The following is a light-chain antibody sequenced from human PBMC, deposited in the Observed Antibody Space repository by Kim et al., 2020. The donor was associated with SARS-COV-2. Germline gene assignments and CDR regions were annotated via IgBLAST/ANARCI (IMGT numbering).Light chain of an antibody. Sequence: SPGEIAPLSCRASQSVSSYLAWYQQKPGQAPRLLIYDASNRATGIPARFSGSGSGTDFTLTISSLEPEDFAVYYCQQRSNWRPITFGQGTRLEIK. CDR2: DAS. V-gene: IGKV3-11*01. CDR1: QSVSSY. J-gene: IGKJ5*01. CDR3: QQRSNWRPIT.